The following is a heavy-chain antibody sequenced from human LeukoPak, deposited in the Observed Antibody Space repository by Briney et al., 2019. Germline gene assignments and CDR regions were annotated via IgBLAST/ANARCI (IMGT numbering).Heavy chain of an antibody. CDR3: AAGRSGWRSPLYPALDY. D-gene: IGHD6-19*01. Sequence: GASVKVSCKVSGCTLTELSMLWVRQAPGKGLEWMGGFDPEDGETIYAQKFQGRVTMTEDTSTDTAYMELGSLRSEDTAVYYCAAGRSGWRSPLYPALDYWGQGTLVTVSS. V-gene: IGHV1-24*01. J-gene: IGHJ4*02. CDR2: FDPEDGET. CDR1: GCTLTELS.